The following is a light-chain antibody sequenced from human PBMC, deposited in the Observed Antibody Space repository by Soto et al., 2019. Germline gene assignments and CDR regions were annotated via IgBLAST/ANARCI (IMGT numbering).Light chain of an antibody. Sequence: EIVLTQSPGTLSLSPGERATLSCRASQSVSSSYLAWYQLKPGQAPMLLIYGASSRATGIPDRFSGSGSGKDFTLTISRLEPEDFAVYYCQQYGSSLITFGQGTRLEIK. V-gene: IGKV3-20*01. CDR3: QQYGSSLIT. J-gene: IGKJ5*01. CDR2: GAS. CDR1: QSVSSSY.